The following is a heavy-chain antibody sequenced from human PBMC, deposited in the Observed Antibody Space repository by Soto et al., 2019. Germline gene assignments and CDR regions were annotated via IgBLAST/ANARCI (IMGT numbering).Heavy chain of an antibody. J-gene: IGHJ4*02. CDR1: GGSISSGGYY. CDR2: IHYSGNT. V-gene: IGHV4-31*03. CDR3: VREVGSGTDYFDY. D-gene: IGHD3-10*01. Sequence: QVQLQESGPGLVKPSQTLSLTCTVSGGSISSGGYYWSWIRQHPGKGLEWIGYIHYSGNTYYNPSLKRRVTISVDTSKNQFSLELSSVTAADTAVYYCVREVGSGTDYFDYWGQGTLVTVSS.